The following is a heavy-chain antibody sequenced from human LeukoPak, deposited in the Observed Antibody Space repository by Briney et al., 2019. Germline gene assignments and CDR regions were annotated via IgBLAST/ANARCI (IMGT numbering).Heavy chain of an antibody. CDR2: ISGSGGST. CDR1: GFTVSSNY. J-gene: IGHJ5*02. Sequence: GGSLRLSCVASGFTVSSNYMNWVRQAPGRGLEWVSAISGSGGSTYYADSVKGRFTISRDNSKNTLYLQMNSLRAEDTAVYYCAKGKYDGVDPWGQGTLVTVSS. D-gene: IGHD3-10*01. V-gene: IGHV3-23*01. CDR3: AKGKYDGVDP.